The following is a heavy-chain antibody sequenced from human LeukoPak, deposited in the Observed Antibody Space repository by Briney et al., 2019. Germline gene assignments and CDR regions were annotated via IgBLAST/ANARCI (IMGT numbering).Heavy chain of an antibody. J-gene: IGHJ2*01. V-gene: IGHV3-48*04. CDR3: ARAHGDYDRSIVDWYFDL. CDR1: GFTFSSYW. CDR2: ISSSSSTI. D-gene: IGHD4-17*01. Sequence: PPGGSLRLSCAASGFTFSSYWMTWVRQAPGKGLEWVSYISSSSSTIYYADSVKGRFTISRDNAKNSLYLQMNSLRAEDTAVYYCARAHGDYDRSIVDWYFDLWGRGTLVTVSS.